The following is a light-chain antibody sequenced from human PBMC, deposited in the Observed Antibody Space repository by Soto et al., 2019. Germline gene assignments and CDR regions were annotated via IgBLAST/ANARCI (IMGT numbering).Light chain of an antibody. V-gene: IGLV2-14*01. Sequence: QSALSQPASVSGSPGQSITISCTGTSSDVGGYNHVSWYQHSPGKAPKLILFAVSDRPSGVSHRFSGSKSGNTASLTISGLQADDEADYYCCSYTSLSTVVFGGGTKLTVL. CDR2: AVS. J-gene: IGLJ2*01. CDR1: SSDVGGYNH. CDR3: CSYTSLSTVV.